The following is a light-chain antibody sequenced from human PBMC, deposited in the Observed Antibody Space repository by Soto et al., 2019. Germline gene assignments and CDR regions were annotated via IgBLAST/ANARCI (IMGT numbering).Light chain of an antibody. CDR2: AAS. J-gene: IGKJ3*01. Sequence: DIQMTQSPSSLSASVGDRVTITCRASQSISTYLNWYQQKAGLAPKLLIYAASTLQSGVPSRFIGSGSGTDFTLTISSMQPEDFATYYCQQLNSHPLFGPGTKVDIK. CDR3: QQLNSHPL. CDR1: QSISTY. V-gene: IGKV1-39*01.